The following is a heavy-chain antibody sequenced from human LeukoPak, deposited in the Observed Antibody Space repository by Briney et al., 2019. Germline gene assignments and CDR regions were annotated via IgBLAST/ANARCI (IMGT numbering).Heavy chain of an antibody. J-gene: IGHJ3*02. V-gene: IGHV4-30-2*01. CDR2: IHHSGST. CDR1: GGSISSGGYS. CDR3: ARGLADAFDI. Sequence: SETLSLTCAVSGGSISSGGYSWSWIRQPPGKGLEWIGYIHHSGSTYYNPSLKSRVTISVDRSKNQFSLKLSSVTAADTAVYYCARGLADAFDIWGQGTMVTVSS.